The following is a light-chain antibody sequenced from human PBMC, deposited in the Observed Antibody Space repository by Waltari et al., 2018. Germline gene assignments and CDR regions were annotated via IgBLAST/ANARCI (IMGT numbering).Light chain of an antibody. Sequence: SYVLTQPPSVSVAPGKAASITCGAKHIGNKVVHWDQQKPGQAPVLVIYYDSDRPSGIPERFSGSNSGNTAALTISRVEAGDEADYYCQVWDSSSGHWVFGGGTQLTVL. CDR2: YDS. J-gene: IGLJ3*02. CDR1: HIGNKV. V-gene: IGLV3-21*01. CDR3: QVWDSSSGHWV.